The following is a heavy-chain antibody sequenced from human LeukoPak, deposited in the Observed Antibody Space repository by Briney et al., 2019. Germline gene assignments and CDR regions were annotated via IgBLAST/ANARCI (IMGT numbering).Heavy chain of an antibody. CDR1: GGSINNYY. CDR3: AREQRGAAAGAIDY. CDR2: ISYTGNT. V-gene: IGHV4-59*01. D-gene: IGHD6-13*01. J-gene: IGHJ4*02. Sequence: SETLSLTCTVSGGSINNYYWSWIRQPPGKGLEWIAYISYTGNTNYNPSLKSRVTISVDTSKNQFSLKLSSVTAADTAVYYCAREQRGAAAGAIDYWGQGTLVTVSS.